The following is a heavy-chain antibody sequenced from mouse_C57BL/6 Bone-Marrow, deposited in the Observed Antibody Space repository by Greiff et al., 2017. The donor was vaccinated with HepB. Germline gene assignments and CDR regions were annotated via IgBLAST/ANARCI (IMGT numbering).Heavy chain of an antibody. CDR2: IYPRSGNT. CDR3: ARGGNYDYDSFDY. D-gene: IGHD2-4*01. Sequence: QVHVKQSGAELARPGASVKLSCKASGYTFTSYGISWVKQRTGQGLEWIGEIYPRSGNTYYNEKFKGKATLTADKSSSTAYMELRSLTSEDSAVYFCARGGNYDYDSFDYWGQGTTLTVSS. J-gene: IGHJ2*01. V-gene: IGHV1-81*01. CDR1: GYTFTSYG.